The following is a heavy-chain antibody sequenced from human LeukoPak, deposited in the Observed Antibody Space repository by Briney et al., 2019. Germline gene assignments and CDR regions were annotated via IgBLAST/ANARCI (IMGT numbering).Heavy chain of an antibody. D-gene: IGHD3-10*01. V-gene: IGHV3-7*01. CDR2: INQDGSEK. J-gene: IGHJ6*03. Sequence: PGGSLRLSCAASGFTFGSSWMSWVRQAPGKGLGWVANINQDGSEKYYVDSVKGRFTISRDNAKNSLYLQMNSLRAEDTAVYYCARLYYYASGYYYMDVWGKGTTVTVSS. CDR3: ARLYYYASGYYYMDV. CDR1: GFTFGSSW.